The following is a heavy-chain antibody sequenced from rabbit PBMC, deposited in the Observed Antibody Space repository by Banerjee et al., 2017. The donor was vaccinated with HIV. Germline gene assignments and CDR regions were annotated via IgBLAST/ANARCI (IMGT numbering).Heavy chain of an antibody. J-gene: IGHJ4*01. Sequence: GFDFSSYGVSWVRQAPGKGLEWIGYITYGGSAYYASWVKGRFTISRDNAQNTVSLQLNSLTAADTATYFCLRRWHSTDLWGPGT. CDR3: LRRWHSTDL. CDR1: GFDFSSYG. D-gene: IGHD7-1*01. CDR2: ITYGGSA. V-gene: IGHV1S28*01.